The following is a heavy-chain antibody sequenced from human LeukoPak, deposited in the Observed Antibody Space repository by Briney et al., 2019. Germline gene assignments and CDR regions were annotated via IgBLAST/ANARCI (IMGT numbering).Heavy chain of an antibody. Sequence: SETLSLTCTVSVGSISSYYWSWIRQPAGKGLEWIGRMYTGGSSNYNPSLKSRVTMSVDTSKNQFSLKLSSVTAADTAVYYCARLGDGDNLRYFDYWGQGTLVTVSS. CDR1: VGSISSYY. D-gene: IGHD5-24*01. V-gene: IGHV4-4*07. CDR2: MYTGGSS. J-gene: IGHJ4*02. CDR3: ARLGDGDNLRYFDY.